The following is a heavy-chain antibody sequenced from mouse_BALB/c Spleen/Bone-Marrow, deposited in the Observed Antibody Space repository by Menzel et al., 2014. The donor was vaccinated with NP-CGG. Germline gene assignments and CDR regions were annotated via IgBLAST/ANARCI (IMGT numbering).Heavy chain of an antibody. J-gene: IGHJ3*01. V-gene: IGHV1-82*01. CDR2: IYPGDGDT. D-gene: IGHD4-1*01. CDR1: GYASSISW. CDR3: TRTGLIGY. Sequence: VQLQQSGPELVKPGASVKISCKASGYASSISWMNWVKQRPGQGLEWIGRIYPGDGDTNYNGKFKGKATLTADKSSSTAYMQLSSLTALDSAVYFCTRTGLIGYWGQGTLVTVSA.